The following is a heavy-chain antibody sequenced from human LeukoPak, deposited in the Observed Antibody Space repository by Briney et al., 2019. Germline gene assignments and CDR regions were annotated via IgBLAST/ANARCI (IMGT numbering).Heavy chain of an antibody. V-gene: IGHV1-8*01. CDR3: ARDSNP. CDR1: GYTFTRYD. CDR2: MNPNSGKT. J-gene: IGHJ6*04. D-gene: IGHD3/OR15-3a*01. Sequence: SVTVSCTGSGYTFTRYDINWVRQATGQGLEWMGWMNPNSGKTGYAQKFQGRVTMTRNTSISTAYMELSSLRSEDTAVHYGARDSNPWGEGTTVTVSS.